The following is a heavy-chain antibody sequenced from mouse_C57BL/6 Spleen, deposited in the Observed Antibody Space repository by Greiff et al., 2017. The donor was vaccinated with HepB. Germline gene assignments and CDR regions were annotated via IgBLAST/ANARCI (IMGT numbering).Heavy chain of an antibody. CDR2: IYPRSGNT. V-gene: IGHV1-81*01. Sequence: VQLQQSGAELARPGASVKLSCKASGYTFTSYGISWVKQRTGQGLEWIGEIYPRSGNTYYNEKFKGKATLTADKSSSTAYMELRSLTSEDSAVYFCARFGTGQATYYLDYWGQGTTLTVSS. J-gene: IGHJ2*01. CDR1: GYTFTSYG. D-gene: IGHD3-2*02. CDR3: ARFGTGQATYYLDY.